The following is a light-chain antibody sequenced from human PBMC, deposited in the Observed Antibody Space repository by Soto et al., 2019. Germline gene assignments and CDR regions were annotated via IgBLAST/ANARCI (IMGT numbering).Light chain of an antibody. V-gene: IGLV2-23*02. J-gene: IGLJ1*01. CDR3: CSYAGTSTYV. CDR1: SSDVGSYNL. Sequence: QSVLTQPASVSGSPGQSITISCTGTSSDVGSYNLVSWHQQHPGKVPKLMIYEVSKRPSGISNRFSGSKSGNTASLTISGLQAEDEADYYCCSYAGTSTYVFGTGTKLTVL. CDR2: EVS.